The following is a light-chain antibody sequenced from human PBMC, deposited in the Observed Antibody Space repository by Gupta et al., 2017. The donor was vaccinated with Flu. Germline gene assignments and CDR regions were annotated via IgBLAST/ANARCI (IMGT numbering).Light chain of an antibody. Sequence: QSVLTQQPSVSGAPGQRVTISCTGSSSNIGAGYDVHWYQQLPGTAPKLLIYGNSNRPSGVPDRFSGSKSGTSASLAITGLQAEDEADYYCQSYDSSRSGWVFGGGTKLTVL. J-gene: IGLJ3*02. V-gene: IGLV1-40*01. CDR3: QSYDSSRSGWV. CDR1: SSNIGAGYD. CDR2: GNS.